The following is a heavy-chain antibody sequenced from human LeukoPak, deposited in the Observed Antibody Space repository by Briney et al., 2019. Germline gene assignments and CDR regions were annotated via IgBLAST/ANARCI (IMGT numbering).Heavy chain of an antibody. J-gene: IGHJ3*02. CDR3: ARSVSVVPAASYAFDI. Sequence: PSETLSLTCTVSGGSISSGGYYWSWIRQHPGKGLEWIGYIYYSGSTYYNPSLKSRVTISVDTSKNQFSLKRSSVTAPDTAVYYWARSVSVVPAASYAFDIGGQGTMVTVSS. CDR2: IYYSGST. CDR1: GGSISSGGYY. V-gene: IGHV4-31*03. D-gene: IGHD2-2*01.